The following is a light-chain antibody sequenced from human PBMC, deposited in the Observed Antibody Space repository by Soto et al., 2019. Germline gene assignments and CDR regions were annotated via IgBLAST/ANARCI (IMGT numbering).Light chain of an antibody. CDR2: EVS. V-gene: IGLV2-14*01. Sequence: QSALTQPASVSGSPGQSITISCTGTSSDVGGYNYVSWYQQHPGKAPKLVIYEVSNRASGVSNRFSGSKSGNTASLTISGLQAEDEAHYYCSSKRSSSTLGVFGGGTKLTVL. CDR3: SSKRSSSTLGV. CDR1: SSDVGGYNY. J-gene: IGLJ3*02.